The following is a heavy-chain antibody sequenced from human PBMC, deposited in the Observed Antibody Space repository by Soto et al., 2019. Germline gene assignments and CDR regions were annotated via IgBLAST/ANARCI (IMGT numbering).Heavy chain of an antibody. CDR1: GFTFDDYA. Sequence: EVPLVESGGGLVQPGRSLRLSCAASGFTFDDYAMHWVRQAPGKGLEWVSGISWNSGSIGYADSVKGRFTISRDNAKNSLYLQMNSLRAEYTALYYCAKALDGDYKYYFDYWGQGTLVTVSS. V-gene: IGHV3-9*01. CDR2: ISWNSGSI. D-gene: IGHD4-17*01. CDR3: AKALDGDYKYYFDY. J-gene: IGHJ4*02.